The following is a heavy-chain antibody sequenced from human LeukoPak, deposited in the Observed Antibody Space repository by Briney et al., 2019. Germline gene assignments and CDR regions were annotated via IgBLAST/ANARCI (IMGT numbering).Heavy chain of an antibody. D-gene: IGHD2-2*01. CDR1: GGTFSSYA. J-gene: IGHJ2*01. Sequence: SVKVSCKASGGTFSSYAIGWVRQAPGQGLEWMGGIIPIFGTANYAQKFQGRVTITADESTSTAYMELSSLTSEDTAVYYCARDLWYSSGTSCTLDGDLWGRGTLVTVSS. CDR3: ARDLWYSSGTSCTLDGDL. CDR2: IIPIFGTA. V-gene: IGHV1-69*13.